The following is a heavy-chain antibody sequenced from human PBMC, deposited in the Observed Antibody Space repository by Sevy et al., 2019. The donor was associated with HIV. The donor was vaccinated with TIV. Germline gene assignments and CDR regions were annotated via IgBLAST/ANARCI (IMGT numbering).Heavy chain of an antibody. V-gene: IGHV4-59*08. Sequence: SETLSLTCTVSGGSISSYYWSWIRQPPGKGLEWIGYIYYSGSTNYNPSLKSRVTISVDTSKNQFSLKLSSVTAADTAVYYCARHSYVGSGFDYWGQGTLVTVSS. CDR3: ARHSYVGSGFDY. CDR1: GGSISSYY. J-gene: IGHJ4*02. CDR2: IYYSGST. D-gene: IGHD3-22*01.